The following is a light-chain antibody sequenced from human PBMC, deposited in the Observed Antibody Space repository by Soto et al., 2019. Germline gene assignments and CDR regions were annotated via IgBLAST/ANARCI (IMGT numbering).Light chain of an antibody. CDR2: EAS. V-gene: IGKV1-33*01. CDR1: EEIATY. Sequence: GDRVTITCRASEEIATYLNWYQQKPGKAPRLLISEASILEPGVPSRFSGRGSGTDFSFTISSLEPDDFATYYCQQYDNFRALTFGGGTKVEI. CDR3: QQYDNFRALT. J-gene: IGKJ4*02.